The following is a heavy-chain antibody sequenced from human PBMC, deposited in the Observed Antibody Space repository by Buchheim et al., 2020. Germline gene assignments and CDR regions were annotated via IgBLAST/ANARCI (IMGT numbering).Heavy chain of an antibody. CDR2: IGRSSNTI. CDR1: GFTFSDYY. D-gene: IGHD2-15*01. J-gene: IGHJ4*02. V-gene: IGHV3-11*01. CDR3: AREYCTDNTCYSAATDY. Sequence: QVHLVESGGALVKPGESPRLSCAASGFTFSDYYMSWIRQAPGKGLEWISYIGRSSNTIYYADSVKGRFTISRDNAKNSLYLQMSSLRVDDTAVYYCAREYCTDNTCYSAATDYWGQGAL.